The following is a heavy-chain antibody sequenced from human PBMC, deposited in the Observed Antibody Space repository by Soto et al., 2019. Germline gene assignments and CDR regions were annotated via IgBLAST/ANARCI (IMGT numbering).Heavy chain of an antibody. CDR1: GFTFSSYS. D-gene: IGHD3-3*01. V-gene: IGHV3-21*01. CDR2: ISSSSTTYT. J-gene: IGHJ4*02. CDR3: ARGMSGSGLSDLEF. Sequence: EVQLVESGGGLVKPGESLTLSCAASGFTFSSYSMNWVRQAPGEGLEWVSSISSSSTTYTSYADSVKGRFTTSRDNAKNSLYLQMNSLRGEDTAVFYCARGMSGSGLSDLEFWGQGTLVAVSS.